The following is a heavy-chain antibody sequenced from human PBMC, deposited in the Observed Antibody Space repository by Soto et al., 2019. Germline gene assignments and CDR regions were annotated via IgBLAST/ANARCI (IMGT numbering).Heavy chain of an antibody. V-gene: IGHV1-3*01. D-gene: IGHD3-16*01. J-gene: IGHJ5*02. CDR2: INAGNGNT. CDR3: ARGYGGPIGWFDP. CDR1: GYTFTSYA. Sequence: QVQLVQSGAEVKKPGASVKVSCKASGYTFTSYAMHWVRQAPGQRLEWMGWINAGNGNTKYSQRFQGRVTITRDTSASTAYMELSSLRSEDTAVYYCARGYGGPIGWFDPWGQGTLVTVSS.